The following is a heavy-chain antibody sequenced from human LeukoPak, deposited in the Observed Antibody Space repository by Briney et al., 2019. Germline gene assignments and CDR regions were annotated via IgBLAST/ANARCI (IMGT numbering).Heavy chain of an antibody. D-gene: IGHD2-15*01. Sequence: GGSLRLSCAASGFTFSSYAMSWVRQAPGKGLEWVSAISGSGGSTYYADSVEGRFTISRDNSKNTLYLQMNSLRAEDTAVYYCAKDPRYCSGGSCYSHPLYYFDYWGQGTLVTVSS. CDR3: AKDPRYCSGGSCYSHPLYYFDY. CDR2: ISGSGGST. CDR1: GFTFSSYA. J-gene: IGHJ4*02. V-gene: IGHV3-23*01.